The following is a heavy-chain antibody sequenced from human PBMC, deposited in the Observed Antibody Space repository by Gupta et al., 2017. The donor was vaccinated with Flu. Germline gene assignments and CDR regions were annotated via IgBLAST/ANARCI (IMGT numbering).Heavy chain of an antibody. Sequence: QLQLQESGPGLVKPSETLSLTCTVSGGSISSSSYYWGWIREPQGKGLEWIGSIYYSGSTYYNPSLKSRVTISVDTSKNQFSLKLSSVTAADTAVYYCARLRLSGIVVVTATQYYFDYWGQGTLVTVSS. CDR1: GGSISSSSYY. D-gene: IGHD2-21*02. J-gene: IGHJ4*02. CDR2: IYYSGST. V-gene: IGHV4-39*01. CDR3: ARLRLSGIVVVTATQYYFDY.